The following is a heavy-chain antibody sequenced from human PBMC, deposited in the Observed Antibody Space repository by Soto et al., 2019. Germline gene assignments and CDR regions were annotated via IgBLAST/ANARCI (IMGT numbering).Heavy chain of an antibody. CDR2: INPNSGAT. CDR3: ARGLVATIPAFDY. D-gene: IGHD5-12*01. V-gene: IGHV1-2*04. J-gene: IGHJ4*02. Sequence: ASVKVSCKTSGYTFTGYYIHWVRQAPGQGLEWMGWINPNSGATNYAQNLQGWVTLTRDTSITTAYMEVSRLTSADTALYYCARGLVATIPAFDYWGQGTLVTVSS. CDR1: GYTFTGYY.